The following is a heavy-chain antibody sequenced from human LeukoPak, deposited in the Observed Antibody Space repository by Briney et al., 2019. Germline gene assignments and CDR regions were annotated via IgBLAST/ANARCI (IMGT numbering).Heavy chain of an antibody. Sequence: SETLTLTCAVYGGSFSGYYWSWIRQPPGKGLEWIGEINHSGSTNYNPSLKVRVTISVDTSKNQFSLKLSSVTAADTAVYYCASGAIFDYWGQGTLVTVSS. J-gene: IGHJ4*02. V-gene: IGHV4-34*01. CDR1: GGSFSGYY. CDR3: ASGAIFDY. D-gene: IGHD2-2*01. CDR2: INHSGST.